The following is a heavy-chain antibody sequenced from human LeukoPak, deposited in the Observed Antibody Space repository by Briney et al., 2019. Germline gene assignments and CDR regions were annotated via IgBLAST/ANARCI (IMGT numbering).Heavy chain of an antibody. CDR1: RYTLTELS. Sequence: ASVKVSCKVSRYTLTELSMHWVRQAPGKGLEWMGGFDPEDGETIYAQKFQGRVTMTEDTSTDTAYMELSSLRSEDTAVYYCATLRDSSGYYSEDFDYWGQGTLVTVSS. CDR2: FDPEDGET. V-gene: IGHV1-24*01. J-gene: IGHJ4*02. CDR3: ATLRDSSGYYSEDFDY. D-gene: IGHD3-22*01.